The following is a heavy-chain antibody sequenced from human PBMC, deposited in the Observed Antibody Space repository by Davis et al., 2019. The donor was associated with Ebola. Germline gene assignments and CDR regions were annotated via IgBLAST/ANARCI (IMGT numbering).Heavy chain of an antibody. Sequence: GESLKISCVASGFTFTTSTMHWLRQAPGKGLEWVALISSDGSREYYADSVEGRLTISKDNSGNTLYLHMNALTAEETALYYCAKLRSHDYTDSSDDFYLDLWGRGTLVTVSS. CDR3: AKLRSHDYTDSSDDFYLDL. D-gene: IGHD3-16*01. V-gene: IGHV3-30*18. CDR1: GFTFTTST. J-gene: IGHJ2*01. CDR2: ISSDGSRE.